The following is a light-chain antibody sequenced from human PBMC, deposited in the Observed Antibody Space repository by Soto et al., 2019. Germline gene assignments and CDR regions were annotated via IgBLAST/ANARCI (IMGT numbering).Light chain of an antibody. CDR2: EVS. CDR3: CSYAGRSTLDVV. Sequence: QSALTQPASVSGSPGQSITISCTGTSSDVGSYNLVSCYQQHPGKAPKLLISEVSKRPSGVSNRFSGSKSGNTASLTISGLQAEDEADYYCCSYAGRSTLDVVFGGGTKLTVL. V-gene: IGLV2-23*02. CDR1: SSDVGSYNL. J-gene: IGLJ2*01.